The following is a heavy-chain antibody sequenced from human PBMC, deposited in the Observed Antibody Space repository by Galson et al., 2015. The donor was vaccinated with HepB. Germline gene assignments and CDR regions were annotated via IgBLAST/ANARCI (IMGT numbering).Heavy chain of an antibody. D-gene: IGHD7-27*01. CDR3: VKVSSPSSLGTAPNTWTYFQH. V-gene: IGHV3-15*07. CDR1: GFTFSNAW. J-gene: IGHJ1*01. Sequence: SLRLSCAASGFTFSNAWMNWVRQAPGKGLEWVGRIKSKTDGGTTDYADSVKGRFTISRDNSKSTLYLQMSSLSTEDTAMYYCVKVSSPSSLGTAPNTWTYFQHWGQGTLVTVSS. CDR2: IKSKTDGGTT.